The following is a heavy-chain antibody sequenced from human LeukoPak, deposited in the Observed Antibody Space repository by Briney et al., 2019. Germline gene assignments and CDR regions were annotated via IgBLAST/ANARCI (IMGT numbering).Heavy chain of an antibody. CDR3: AIDGSRPDY. CDR2: INSDGSST. V-gene: IGHV3-74*01. J-gene: IGHJ4*02. D-gene: IGHD5-12*01. CDR1: AFTFSSHW. Sequence: PGESLTLSCAASAFTFSSHWMHWVSQAQGKGMVWVSYINSDGSSTTYADYVKGRFTISRDNAKNMLYLQMNSLRAEDTAVYYCAIDGSRPDYWGQGTLVTVSS.